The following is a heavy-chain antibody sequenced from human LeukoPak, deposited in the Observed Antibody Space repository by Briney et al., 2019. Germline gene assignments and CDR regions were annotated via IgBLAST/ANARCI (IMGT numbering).Heavy chain of an antibody. CDR3: ASHWAQQVVSDY. Sequence: GGSLRLFCAASGFTFSSYSMNWVRQAPGKGLEWVSSISSSSSYIYYADSVKGRFTISRDNAKNSLYLQMNSLRAEDTAVYYCASHWAQQVVSDYWGQGTLVTVSS. CDR1: GFTFSSYS. D-gene: IGHD6-13*01. J-gene: IGHJ4*02. CDR2: ISSSSSYI. V-gene: IGHV3-21*01.